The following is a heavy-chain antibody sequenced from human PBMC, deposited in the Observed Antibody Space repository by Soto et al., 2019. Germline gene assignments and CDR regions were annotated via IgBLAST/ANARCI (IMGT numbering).Heavy chain of an antibody. V-gene: IGHV5-10-1*01. CDR2: IDPSDSQT. J-gene: IGHJ4*02. Sequence: GESLKISCKGSGYSFAGYWITWVRQKPGKGLEWMGRIDPSDSQTYYSPSFRGHVTISVTKSITTVFLQWSSLRASDTAMYYCPSPIHDSDTCPTFRYYFESWGQGTRVTVSS. CDR1: GYSFAGYW. D-gene: IGHD3-22*01. CDR3: PSPIHDSDTCPTFRYYFES.